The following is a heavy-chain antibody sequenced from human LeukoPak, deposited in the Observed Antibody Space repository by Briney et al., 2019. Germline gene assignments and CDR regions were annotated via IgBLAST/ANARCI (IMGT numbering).Heavy chain of an antibody. D-gene: IGHD6-19*01. CDR3: ARDLAVAGLAHSFDI. CDR2: ISSSSSSI. Sequence: GGSLRLSCAASGFTFSSYSMNWVRQAPGKGLEWVSYISSSSSSIYYSDSVKGRFTISRDKAKNLLYLQMNSLRDEDTAVYYCARDLAVAGLAHSFDIWGQGTMVTVSS. J-gene: IGHJ3*02. V-gene: IGHV3-48*02. CDR1: GFTFSSYS.